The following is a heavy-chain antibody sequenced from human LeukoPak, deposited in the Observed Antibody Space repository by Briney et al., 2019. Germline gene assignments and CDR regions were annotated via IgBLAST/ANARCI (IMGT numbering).Heavy chain of an antibody. J-gene: IGHJ4*02. CDR1: GFTFSSYG. Sequence: PGRSLRLSCAASGFTFSSYGMHWVRQAPGKGLEWVAVISYDGSNKYYADSVKGRFTISRDNSKNTLYLQMNSLRAEDTAVYYCAKCPTDSDYFDYWGQGTLVTVSS. CDR2: ISYDGSNK. CDR3: AKCPTDSDYFDY. V-gene: IGHV3-30*18. D-gene: IGHD3-22*01.